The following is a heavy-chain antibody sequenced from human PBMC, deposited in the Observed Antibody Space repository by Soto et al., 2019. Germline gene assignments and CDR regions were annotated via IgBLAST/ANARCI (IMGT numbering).Heavy chain of an antibody. V-gene: IGHV3-23*01. J-gene: IGHJ4*02. CDR2: MSGNGGSA. CDR1: GFTFSSYA. D-gene: IGHD3-3*01. CDR3: AKGPIFGVENIYDY. Sequence: EVQLLESGGGLLQPGGSLRLSCAASGFTFSSYAMSWVRQAPGKGPEWVSGMSGNGGSAYYADSGKGRFTISRDNSKKTLYLQMNSLRAEDTAVYYCAKGPIFGVENIYDYWGQGTLVTVSS.